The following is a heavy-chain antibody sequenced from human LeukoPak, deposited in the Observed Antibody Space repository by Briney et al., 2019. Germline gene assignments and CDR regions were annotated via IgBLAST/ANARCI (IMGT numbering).Heavy chain of an antibody. D-gene: IGHD1-26*01. CDR3: ARGGSYLSAFDI. V-gene: IGHV3-21*04. J-gene: IGHJ3*02. CDR2: ISSSSSYI. CDR1: GFTFSSYE. Sequence: GGSLRLSCAASGFTFSSYEMNWVRQAPGKGLEWVSSISSSSSYIYYADSVKGRFTISRDNSKNTLYLQRNSLRAEDTAVYYCARGGSYLSAFDIWGQGTMVTVSS.